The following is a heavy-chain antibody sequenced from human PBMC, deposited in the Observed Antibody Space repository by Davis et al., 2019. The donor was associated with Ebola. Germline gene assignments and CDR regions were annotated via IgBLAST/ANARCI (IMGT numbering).Heavy chain of an antibody. CDR2: ISTYNGNT. D-gene: IGHD1-1*01. CDR3: ARDVRGITGPSEY. V-gene: IGHV1-18*01. Sequence: ASVKVSCKASGGIFSTSTVSWVRQAPGQGLEWMGWISTYNGNTNYAQKVQGRITMTTDTSTSTAYMELRSLRSDDTARYYCARDVRGITGPSEYWGQGTLVTVSS. J-gene: IGHJ4*02. CDR1: GGIFSTST.